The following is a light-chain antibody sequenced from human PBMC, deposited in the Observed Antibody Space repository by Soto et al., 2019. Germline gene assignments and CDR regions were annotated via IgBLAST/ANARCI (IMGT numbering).Light chain of an antibody. CDR1: RSSIGSNT. CDR3: AAWDASLGGFYV. Sequence: QSALTQPASVSGTPGQRVTISCSGSRSSIGSNTVNWYQHLPGSAPKLLIYSNNHRPSGVPGRFSASKAGASASLAISGLQSEDEGDYYCAAWDASLGGFYVFGSGTKVTV. V-gene: IGLV1-44*01. J-gene: IGLJ1*01. CDR2: SNN.